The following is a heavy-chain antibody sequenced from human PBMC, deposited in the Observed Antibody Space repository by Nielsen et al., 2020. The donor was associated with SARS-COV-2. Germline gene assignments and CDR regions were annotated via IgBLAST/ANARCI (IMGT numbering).Heavy chain of an antibody. CDR2: IYCDDEK. CDR1: GGSISSSSYY. J-gene: IGHJ4*02. CDR3: AHKSLESGYLFDY. V-gene: IGHV2-5*02. Sequence: TLSLTCSVSGGSISSSSYYWGWILQPPGKALEWLALIYCDDEKRYSSSLKNRLTITGDTSRNQVVLTMTNMDPADTATYYCAHKSLESGYLFDYWGQGTLVTVSS. D-gene: IGHD5-12*01.